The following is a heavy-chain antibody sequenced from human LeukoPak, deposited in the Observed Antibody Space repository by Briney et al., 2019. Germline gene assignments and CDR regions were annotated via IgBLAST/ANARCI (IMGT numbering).Heavy chain of an antibody. D-gene: IGHD3-10*01. CDR1: GYTFTSYD. CDR3: ARFMVRGVIITRYYYYYMDV. CDR2: MNPNSGNT. V-gene: IGHV1-8*01. J-gene: IGHJ6*03. Sequence: ASVKVSCKASGYTFTSYDINWVRQATGQGLEWMGWMNPNSGNTGYAQKFQGRVTMTRNTSISTAYMELSSLRSEDTAVYYCARFMVRGVIITRYYYYYMDVWSKGTAVTVSS.